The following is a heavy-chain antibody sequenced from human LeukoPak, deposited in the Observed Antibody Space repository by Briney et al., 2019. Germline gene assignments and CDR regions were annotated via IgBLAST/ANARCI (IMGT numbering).Heavy chain of an antibody. CDR3: AREQKFQDFTTRYAFDF. D-gene: IGHD2-2*01. CDR2: ISYDGSNK. V-gene: IGHV3-30*04. Sequence: GGSLRLSCAASGFTFRNYAMHWVRQAPGKGLEWVAVISYDGSNKYDTDSVKGRFIVSRDNSENTLYLQMNSLRGEDTAVYYCAREQKFQDFTTRYAFDFWGQGTMVTVSS. J-gene: IGHJ3*01. CDR1: GFTFRNYA.